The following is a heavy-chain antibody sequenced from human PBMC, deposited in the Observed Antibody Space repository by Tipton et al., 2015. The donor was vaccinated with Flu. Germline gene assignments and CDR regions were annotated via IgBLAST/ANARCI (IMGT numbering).Heavy chain of an antibody. J-gene: IGHJ4*02. CDR3: ATYYYGSGTQSAFDY. CDR1: GDSINNYY. Sequence: TLSLTCTVSGDSINNYYWSWIRQPPGKGLEWLGYIYYTGSTNYSPSLKSRVTISLDTSENQLSLKLNSMTAADTAVYYCATYYYGSGTQSAFDYWGQGTLVTVSS. CDR2: IYYTGST. D-gene: IGHD3-10*01. V-gene: IGHV4-59*01.